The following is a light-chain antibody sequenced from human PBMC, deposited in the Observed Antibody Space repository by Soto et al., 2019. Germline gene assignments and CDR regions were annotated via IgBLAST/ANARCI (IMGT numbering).Light chain of an antibody. CDR2: GAS. CDR1: QSISKW. Sequence: DIQITQSPSTVSASVGDRVTITCRASQSISKWLAWYQQKPGKAPKLLISGASNRATDIPDRFSGSGSGTDFTLVISRVGPEDSAVYYCQQYGNSPRTFGQGTKVDIK. CDR3: QQYGNSPRT. V-gene: IGKV1-5*01. J-gene: IGKJ1*01.